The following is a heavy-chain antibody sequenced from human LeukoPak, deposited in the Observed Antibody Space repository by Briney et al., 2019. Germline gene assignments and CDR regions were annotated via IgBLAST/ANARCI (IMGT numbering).Heavy chain of an antibody. Sequence: SGGSLRLSCAASGFTISSYAMSWIRQPPGKGLEWIGEINHSGSTNYNPSLKSRVTISVDTSKNQFSLKLSSVTAADTAVYYCARAFPPYYYDSSGYLSNFDYWGQGTLVAVSS. D-gene: IGHD3-22*01. CDR3: ARAFPPYYYDSSGYLSNFDY. CDR1: GFTISSYA. J-gene: IGHJ4*02. V-gene: IGHV4-34*01. CDR2: INHSGST.